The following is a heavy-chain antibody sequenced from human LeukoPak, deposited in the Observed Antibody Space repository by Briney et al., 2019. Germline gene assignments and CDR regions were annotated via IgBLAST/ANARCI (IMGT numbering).Heavy chain of an antibody. Sequence: PGGSLRLSCAASGFTFSSYAMSWVRQAPGKGLEWVSAISGSGGSTYYADSVKGRFTISRDNSKNTLYLQMNSLRAEDTAVYYCAKVPSEGSGSYYNAPFDYWGQGTLVTVSS. CDR3: AKVPSEGSGSYYNAPFDY. D-gene: IGHD3-10*01. V-gene: IGHV3-23*01. CDR2: ISGSGGST. J-gene: IGHJ4*02. CDR1: GFTFSSYA.